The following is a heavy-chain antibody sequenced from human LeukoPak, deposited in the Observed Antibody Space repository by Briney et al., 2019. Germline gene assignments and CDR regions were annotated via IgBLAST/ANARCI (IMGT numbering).Heavy chain of an antibody. Sequence: SETLSLTCTVSGGSISSSSYYWVWIRQPPGKGLEWIATISYSGSTYYNPSLKSRVTISIDTSKSQFSLKLSSVTAADTAVYYCARGLDPYDYVWGSYRPNPFYYYYYYMDVWGKGTTVTVSS. CDR2: ISYSGST. CDR3: ARGLDPYDYVWGSYRPNPFYYYYYYMDV. D-gene: IGHD3-16*02. V-gene: IGHV4-39*01. J-gene: IGHJ6*03. CDR1: GGSISSSSYY.